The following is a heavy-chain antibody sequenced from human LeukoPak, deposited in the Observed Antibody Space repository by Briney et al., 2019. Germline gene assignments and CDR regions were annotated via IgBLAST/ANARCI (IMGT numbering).Heavy chain of an antibody. CDR2: IKSKAAGGTT. D-gene: IGHD2-8*01. CDR1: GFTFTNAW. V-gene: IGHV3-15*01. J-gene: IGHJ4*02. CDR3: TADLMAPGVH. Sequence: PGGSLRLSCAASGFTFTNAWMSWVRQAPGKGLEWVGRIKSKAAGGTTDYTSPVKGRFTISRDDSKNTLYLQMNSLKTEDTAVYYCTADLMAPGVHWGQGTLVTVSS.